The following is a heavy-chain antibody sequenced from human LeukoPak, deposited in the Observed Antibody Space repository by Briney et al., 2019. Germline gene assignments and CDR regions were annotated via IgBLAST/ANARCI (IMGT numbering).Heavy chain of an antibody. V-gene: IGHV3-48*03. Sequence: PGGSLRLSCAASGLTFSSYEMNWVRQAPGKGLEWVSYISSSGSTIYYADSVKGRFTISRDNAKNSLYLQMNSLRAEDTAVYYCARAYTFGGVIVAFDYWGQGTLVTVSS. D-gene: IGHD3-16*02. J-gene: IGHJ4*02. CDR1: GLTFSSYE. CDR2: ISSSGSTI. CDR3: ARAYTFGGVIVAFDY.